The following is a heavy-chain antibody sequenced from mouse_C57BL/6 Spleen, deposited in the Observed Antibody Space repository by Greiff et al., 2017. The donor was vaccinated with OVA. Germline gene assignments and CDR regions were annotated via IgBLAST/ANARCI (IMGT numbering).Heavy chain of an antibody. CDR1: GYSITSDY. J-gene: IGHJ4*01. CDR2: ISYSGST. V-gene: IGHV3-8*01. CDR3: ARSTTGVATDYAMDY. Sequence: EVKLVESGPGLAKPSQTLSLTCSVTGYSITSDYWNWIRKFPGNKLEYMGYISYSGSTYYNPSLKSRISITRDTSKNQYYLQLNSVTTEDTATYYCARSTTGVATDYAMDYWGQGTSVTVSS. D-gene: IGHD1-1*01.